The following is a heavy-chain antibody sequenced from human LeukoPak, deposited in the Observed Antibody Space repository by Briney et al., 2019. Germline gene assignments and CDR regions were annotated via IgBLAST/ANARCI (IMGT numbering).Heavy chain of an antibody. D-gene: IGHD2-2*01. CDR3: AKAVVVVPAATPFDY. CDR2: ISTSSSYI. V-gene: IGHV3-21*04. J-gene: IGHJ4*02. CDR1: GFTFSSYS. Sequence: GGSLRLSCAASGFTFSSYSMNWVRQAPGKGLEWVSSISTSSSYIHYADSVKGRFTISRDNAKKSLYLQMNSLRAEDTAVYYCAKAVVVVPAATPFDYWGQGTLVTVSS.